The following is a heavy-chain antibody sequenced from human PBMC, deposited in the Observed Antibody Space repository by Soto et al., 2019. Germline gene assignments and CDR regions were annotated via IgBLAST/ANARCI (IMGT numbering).Heavy chain of an antibody. D-gene: IGHD1-26*01. CDR3: AKGRRELVDAVDI. Sequence: LRLSCAASGFTFSSYGMHWVRQAPGKGLEWVAVISYDGGDKYYADSVKGRFTISRDNSKNTLYLQMNSLRAEDTAVYYCAKGRRELVDAVDIRGQGTMVTVSS. CDR2: ISYDGGDK. J-gene: IGHJ3*02. V-gene: IGHV3-30*18. CDR1: GFTFSSYG.